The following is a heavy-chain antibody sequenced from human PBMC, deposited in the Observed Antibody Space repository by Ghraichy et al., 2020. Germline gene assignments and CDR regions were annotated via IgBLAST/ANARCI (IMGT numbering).Heavy chain of an antibody. V-gene: IGHV4-39*01. J-gene: IGHJ4*02. D-gene: IGHD2-15*01. Sequence: SQTLSLTCTVSGGSISSSSYYWGWIRQPPGKGLEWIGSIYYSGSTYYNPSLKSRVTISVDTSKNQFSLKLSSVTAADTAVYYCARSSIAAILDHWGQGTLVTVSS. CDR1: GGSISSSSYY. CDR3: ARSSIAAILDH. CDR2: IYYSGST.